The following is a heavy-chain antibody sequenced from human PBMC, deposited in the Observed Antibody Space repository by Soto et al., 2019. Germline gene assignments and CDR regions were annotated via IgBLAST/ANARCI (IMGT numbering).Heavy chain of an antibody. CDR3: ARGTLGYSSLFDY. D-gene: IGHD6-19*01. J-gene: IGHJ4*02. CDR2: IYHSGST. CDR1: GGSISSGGYS. V-gene: IGHV4-30-2*01. Sequence: PSETLSLTCAVSGGSISSGGYSWSWIRQPPGKGLEWIGYIYHSGSTYYNPSLKSRVTISVDRSKNQFSLKLSSVTAADTAVYYCARGTLGYSSLFDYWGQGTLVTVSS.